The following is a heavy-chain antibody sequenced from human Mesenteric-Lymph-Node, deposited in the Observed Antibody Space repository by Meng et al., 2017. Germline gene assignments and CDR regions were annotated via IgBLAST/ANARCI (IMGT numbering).Heavy chain of an antibody. CDR3: ARGQTTYFDY. D-gene: IGHD4-17*01. CDR2: IYYSGST. CDR1: VGSCSSGYYY. J-gene: IGHJ4*02. Sequence: QWYVCVSGLTKHSTPLSITCTGSVGSCSSGYYYWSWIRQPPGKGLDWIGYIYYSGSTYYNPSLKSRVTISVDTSKNQFSLKLSSVTAADTAVYYCARGQTTYFDYWGQGTLVTVSS. V-gene: IGHV4-30-4*01.